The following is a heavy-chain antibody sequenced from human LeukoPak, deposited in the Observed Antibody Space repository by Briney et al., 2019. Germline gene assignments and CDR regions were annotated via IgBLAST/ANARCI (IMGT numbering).Heavy chain of an antibody. CDR3: ARQRSSGWVWGTVYFDY. D-gene: IGHD6-19*01. V-gene: IGHV4-39*01. J-gene: IGHJ4*02. CDR2: FSYSGST. Sequence: PSETLSLTCTVSGGSISSGRYYGGWIRQPPGKGLEWIGTFSYSGSTSYNPSLQSRVTISVDTSKNQLFLKMNSVTAADTAVYYCARQRSSGWVWGTVYFDYWGQGTLVTVSS. CDR1: GGSISSGRYY.